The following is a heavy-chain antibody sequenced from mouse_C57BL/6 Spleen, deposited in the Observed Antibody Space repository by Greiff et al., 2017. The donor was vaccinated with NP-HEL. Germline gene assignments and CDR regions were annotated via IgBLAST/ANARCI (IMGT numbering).Heavy chain of an antibody. Sequence: EVQGVESGGGLVKPGGSLKLSCAASGFTFSSYAMSWVRQTPEKRLEWVATISDGGSYTYYPDNVKGRFTISRDNAKNNLYLQMSHLKSEDTAMYYCATNEGCAYWGQGTLVTVSA. CDR3: ATNEGCAY. V-gene: IGHV5-4*01. CDR2: ISDGGSYT. J-gene: IGHJ3*01. CDR1: GFTFSSYA.